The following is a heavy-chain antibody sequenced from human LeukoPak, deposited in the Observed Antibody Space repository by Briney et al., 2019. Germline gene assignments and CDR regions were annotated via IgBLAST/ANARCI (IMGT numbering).Heavy chain of an antibody. CDR1: GFTFSSYA. CDR3: AKEGSITMVRGSFYYFDY. Sequence: SGGSLRLSCAASGFTFSSYAMSWVRQAPGKGLEWVSAISGSGGSTYYADSVKGRFTISRDNSKNTLYPQMNSLRAEDTAVYYCAKEGSITMVRGSFYYFDYWGQGTLVTVSS. V-gene: IGHV3-23*01. D-gene: IGHD3-10*01. CDR2: ISGSGGST. J-gene: IGHJ4*02.